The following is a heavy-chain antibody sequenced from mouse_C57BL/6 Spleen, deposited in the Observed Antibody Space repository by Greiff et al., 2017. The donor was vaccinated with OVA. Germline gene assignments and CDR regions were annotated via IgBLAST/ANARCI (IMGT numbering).Heavy chain of an antibody. Sequence: VKLVESGPELVKPGASVKISCKASGYTFTDYYINWVKQRPGQGLEWIGWIFPGSGSTYYNEKFKGKATLTVDKSSSTAYMLLSSLTSEDSAVYFCARPARYGSSYYYAMDYWGQGTSVTVSS. V-gene: IGHV1-75*01. D-gene: IGHD1-1*01. CDR1: GYTFTDYY. CDR2: IFPGSGST. CDR3: ARPARYGSSYYYAMDY. J-gene: IGHJ4*01.